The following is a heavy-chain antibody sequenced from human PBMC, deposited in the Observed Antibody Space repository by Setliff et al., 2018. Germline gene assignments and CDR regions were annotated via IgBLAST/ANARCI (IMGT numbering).Heavy chain of an antibody. J-gene: IGHJ3*02. CDR3: ARSRDGGNSSGYSGAFDI. CDR1: GYTFTGYY. V-gene: IGHV1-2*04. Sequence: ASVKVSCKASGYTFTGYYMHWVRQAPGQGLEWMGWINPNSGGTNYAQKFQGWVTMTRDTSIRTAYMELSRLRSDDTAVYYCARSRDGGNSSGYSGAFDIWGQGTMVTV. D-gene: IGHD3-22*01. CDR2: INPNSGGT.